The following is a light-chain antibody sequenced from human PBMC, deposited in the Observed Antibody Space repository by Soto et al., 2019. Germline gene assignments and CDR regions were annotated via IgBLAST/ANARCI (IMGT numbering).Light chain of an antibody. V-gene: IGKV3-20*01. Sequence: ETVLTQSPGTLSLSAGEGANLSCRVSQSVSSSYLAWYQQKPGQAPRLLIYGASSRATGIPDRFSGSGSGTDFTLTISRLEPEDFAVYYCQQYGSSPRTFGQGPKVDIK. CDR2: GAS. CDR1: QSVSSSY. CDR3: QQYGSSPRT. J-gene: IGKJ1*01.